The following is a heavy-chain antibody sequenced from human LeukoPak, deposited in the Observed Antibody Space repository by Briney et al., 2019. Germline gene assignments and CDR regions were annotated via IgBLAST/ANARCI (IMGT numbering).Heavy chain of an antibody. CDR1: GYTFTSYG. CDR2: IIPIFGTA. V-gene: IGHV1-69*13. CDR3: AVVGDCSSTSCYQYFQH. J-gene: IGHJ1*01. D-gene: IGHD2-2*01. Sequence: ASVKVSCKASGYTFTSYGISWVRQAPGQGLEWMGGIIPIFGTANYAQKFQGRVTITADESTSTAYMELSSLRSEDTAVYYCAVVGDCSSTSCYQYFQHWGQGTLVTVSS.